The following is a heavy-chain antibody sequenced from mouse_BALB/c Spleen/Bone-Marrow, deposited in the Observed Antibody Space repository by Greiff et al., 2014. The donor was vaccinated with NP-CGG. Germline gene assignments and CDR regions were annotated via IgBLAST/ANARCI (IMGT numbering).Heavy chain of an antibody. CDR3: ARETGYAYGNFAMDY. J-gene: IGHJ4*01. V-gene: IGHV7-3*02. Sequence: VQLKESGGGLVQSGGSLRLSCEASGFTSIDYYMTWVRQPPGKALEWLGFIRNRANGYTTEYSASVKGRFTISRDISQSIFYLQMNTLRAEDSATYYCARETGYAYGNFAMDYWGQGTSVTVSS. CDR2: IRNRANGYTT. CDR1: GFTSIDYY. D-gene: IGHD2-1*01.